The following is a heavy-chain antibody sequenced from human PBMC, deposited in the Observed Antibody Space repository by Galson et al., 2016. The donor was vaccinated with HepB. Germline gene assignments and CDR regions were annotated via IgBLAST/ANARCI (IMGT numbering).Heavy chain of an antibody. Sequence: SETLSLTCVVSGESLSAYYCSWIRQPPGKGLEYIGEINHSGTTTYNPSLTSRVPISVDTSKNQFSLNLTSVTAADTALYYCAMRPRGFSPPWYWGQGTLVTVSS. J-gene: IGHJ4*02. CDR1: GESLSAYY. D-gene: IGHD5-18*01. V-gene: IGHV4-34*01. CDR2: INHSGTT. CDR3: AMRPRGFSPPWY.